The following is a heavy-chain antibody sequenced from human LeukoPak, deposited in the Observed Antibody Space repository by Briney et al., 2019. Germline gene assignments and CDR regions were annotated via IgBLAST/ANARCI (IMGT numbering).Heavy chain of an antibody. CDR2: IYNSGST. Sequence: SETLSLTCTVSGGSISSYYWSWIRQPPGKGLEWIGYIYNSGSTNYNPSLKSRVTISVDTSKNQFSLKLRSVTAADTAVYYCAASSPWEPHDCWGQGTLVTVSS. D-gene: IGHD1-26*01. J-gene: IGHJ4*02. CDR3: AASSPWEPHDC. V-gene: IGHV4-59*08. CDR1: GGSISSYY.